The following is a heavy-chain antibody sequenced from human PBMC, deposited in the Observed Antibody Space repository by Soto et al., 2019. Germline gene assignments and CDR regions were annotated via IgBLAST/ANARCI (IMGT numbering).Heavy chain of an antibody. J-gene: IGHJ4*02. V-gene: IGHV3-23*01. CDR3: AKGLYSGSYFDY. D-gene: IGHD1-26*01. Sequence: PGGSLRLSCAASGFTFSIYDMTWVRQAPGKGLEWVSAISGSGGSTYYADSVKGQFTISRDNSKNTLYLQMNSLRAEDTAVYYCAKGLYSGSYFDYWGQGTLVTVSS. CDR1: GFTFSIYD. CDR2: ISGSGGST.